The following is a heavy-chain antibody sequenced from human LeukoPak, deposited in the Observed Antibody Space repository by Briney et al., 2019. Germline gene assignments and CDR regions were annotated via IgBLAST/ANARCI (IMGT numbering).Heavy chain of an antibody. V-gene: IGHV4-59*01. CDR1: GASMSSYY. J-gene: IGHJ4*02. D-gene: IGHD2-21*02. CDR3: ARHACGGDCYSDY. Sequence: KPSETLSLTCTVSGASMSSYYWSWIRQSAGKGLEWIGYIFYSGGTNYNPSLKSRVTISVDTAKNQFSLKLSSVTAADTAVYYCARHACGGDCYSDYWGQGTLVTVSS. CDR2: IFYSGGT.